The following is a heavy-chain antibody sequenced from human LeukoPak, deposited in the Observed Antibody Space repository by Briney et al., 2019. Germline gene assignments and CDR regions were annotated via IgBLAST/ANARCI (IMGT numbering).Heavy chain of an antibody. V-gene: IGHV4-59*01. CDR2: IYYSGNT. CDR3: ARGYYDTSGYWLSYFDY. CDR1: GVSMKNYY. D-gene: IGHD3-22*01. J-gene: IGHJ4*02. Sequence: SETLSLTCTVSGVSMKNYYWTWNRQPPGKGLEWVGYIYYSGNTNYNPSLKSRVSISVDTSKNQLSLKLSSVTAADTAVYYCARGYYDTSGYWLSYFDYWGQGTLVTVSS.